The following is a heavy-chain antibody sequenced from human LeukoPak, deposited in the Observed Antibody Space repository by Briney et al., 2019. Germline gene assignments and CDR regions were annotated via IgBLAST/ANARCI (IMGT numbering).Heavy chain of an antibody. CDR2: INHSGGT. CDR1: GGSFSGYY. Sequence: SETLSLTCAVYGGSFSGYYWSWIRQPPGKGLEWIGEINHSGGTNYNPSLKSRVTISVDTSKNQFSLKLSSVTAADTAVYYCARRAAAQPRWGQGTLVTVSS. CDR3: ARRAAAQPR. J-gene: IGHJ4*02. D-gene: IGHD6-13*01. V-gene: IGHV4-34*01.